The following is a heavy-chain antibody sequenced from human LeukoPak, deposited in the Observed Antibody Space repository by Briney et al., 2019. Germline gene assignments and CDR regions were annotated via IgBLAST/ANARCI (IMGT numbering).Heavy chain of an antibody. Sequence: PSETLSLTCTVSGGSISSYYWSWIRQPAGKGLEWIGRIYTIGSNNYNRSLKSRVTISVDTSKNQFSLKLSSVTAADTAVYYCARYIRTSGRAFDIWGQGTMVSVSS. CDR2: IYTIGSN. J-gene: IGHJ3*02. D-gene: IGHD1-14*01. V-gene: IGHV4-4*07. CDR3: ARYIRTSGRAFDI. CDR1: GGSISSYY.